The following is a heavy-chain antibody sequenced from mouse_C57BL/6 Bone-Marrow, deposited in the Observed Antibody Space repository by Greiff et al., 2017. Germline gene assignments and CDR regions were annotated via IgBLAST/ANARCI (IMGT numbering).Heavy chain of an antibody. CDR3: ARLSPFITTVYYYAMDY. Sequence: EVMLVESGGGLVQPGGSLSLSCAASGFTFTDYYMSWVRQPPGKALEWLGFIRNKANGYTTEYSASVKGRFTISRDNSQSILYLQMNALRAEDSATYYCARLSPFITTVYYYAMDYWGQGTSVTVSS. CDR2: IRNKANGYTT. D-gene: IGHD1-1*01. V-gene: IGHV7-3*01. CDR1: GFTFTDYY. J-gene: IGHJ4*01.